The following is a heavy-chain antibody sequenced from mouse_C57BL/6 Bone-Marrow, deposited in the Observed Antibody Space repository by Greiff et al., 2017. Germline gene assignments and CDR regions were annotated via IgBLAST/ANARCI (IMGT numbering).Heavy chain of an antibody. D-gene: IGHD2-1*01. V-gene: IGHV1-55*01. CDR1: GYTFTSYW. CDR3: ASGIYYGNYVDY. Sequence: QVQLKQPGAELVKPGASVKMSCKASGYTFTSYWITWVKQRPGQGLEWIGDIYPGSGSTNYNEQFKSKATLTVEPSSSTAYMQLSSLTYEDSAFYYCASGIYYGNYVDYWGQGTTLTVSS. J-gene: IGHJ2*01. CDR2: IYPGSGST.